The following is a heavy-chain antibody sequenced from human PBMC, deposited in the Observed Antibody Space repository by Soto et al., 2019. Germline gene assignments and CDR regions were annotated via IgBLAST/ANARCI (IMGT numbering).Heavy chain of an antibody. CDR3: ARVDSAVGATSGFDYFDY. CDR1: GGSISSYY. J-gene: IGHJ4*02. V-gene: IGHV4-59*12. D-gene: IGHD1-26*01. Sequence: SETLSLTCTVSGGSISSYYWSWIRQPPGKGLEWIGYIYYSGSTNYNPSLKSRVTISVDTSKNQFSLKLSSVTAADTAVYYCARVDSAVGATSGFDYFDYWGQGTLVTVSS. CDR2: IYYSGST.